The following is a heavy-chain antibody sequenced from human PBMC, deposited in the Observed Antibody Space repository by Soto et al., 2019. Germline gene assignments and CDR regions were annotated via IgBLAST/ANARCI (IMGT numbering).Heavy chain of an antibody. CDR1: GLSVSTSGGG. CDR2: IYGVGDK. J-gene: IGHJ1*01. Sequence: QITLKESGPPLLKPPQTLTLTCAFSGLSVSTSGGGVGWIRQPPGNALEWLADIYGVGDKGYSPSLKNRLTVTKSTSKTQVVVTMSNLDSVDTATFYFVHTLTCSGGNSWYKWCQGGLVTVS. D-gene: IGHD6-13*01. CDR3: VHTLTCSGGNSWYK. V-gene: IGHV2-5*02.